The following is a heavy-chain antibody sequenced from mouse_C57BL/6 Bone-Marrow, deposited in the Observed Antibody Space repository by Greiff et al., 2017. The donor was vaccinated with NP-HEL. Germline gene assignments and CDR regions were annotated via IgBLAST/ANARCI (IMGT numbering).Heavy chain of an antibody. J-gene: IGHJ3*01. CDR2: FHPYNDDT. Sequence: QVQLLQSGAELVKPGASVKMSCKASGFTFTTYPIEWMKQNHGKSLEWIGNFHPYNDDTKYNEKLKGKATMTVEKSSSTLYLELSRLTSDDSAVYYCARGSSSTGFAYWGQGTLVTVSA. V-gene: IGHV1-47*01. D-gene: IGHD1-1*01. CDR3: ARGSSSTGFAY. CDR1: GFTFTTYP.